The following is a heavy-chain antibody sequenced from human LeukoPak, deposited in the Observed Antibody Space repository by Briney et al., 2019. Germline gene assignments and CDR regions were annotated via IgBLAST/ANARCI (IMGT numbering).Heavy chain of an antibody. CDR2: IYYSGST. V-gene: IGHV4-30-4*08. Sequence: SQTLSLTCTVSGGSISSGDYYWSWIRQPPGKGLVWIGYIYYSGSTYYNPSLKSRVTISVDTSKNQFSLKLSSVTAADTAVYYCARENPLYCSSTSCYAFDYWGQGTLVTVSS. J-gene: IGHJ4*02. CDR1: GGSISSGDYY. D-gene: IGHD2-2*01. CDR3: ARENPLYCSSTSCYAFDY.